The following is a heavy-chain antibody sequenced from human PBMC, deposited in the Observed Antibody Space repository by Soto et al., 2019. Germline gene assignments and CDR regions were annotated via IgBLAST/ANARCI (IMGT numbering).Heavy chain of an antibody. J-gene: IGHJ4*02. CDR3: ARDSVRGHYDSSGYFTALDY. CDR1: GFTFTSYW. Sequence: GGSLRLSCAASGFTFTSYWMSWVRQAPGKGLEWVANIKQDGSEKYYVDSVKGGFTISRDNAKNSLFLQMNSLRAEDTAVYYCARDSVRGHYDSSGYFTALDYCGQGTRVTVS. V-gene: IGHV3-7*01. D-gene: IGHD3-22*01. CDR2: IKQDGSEK.